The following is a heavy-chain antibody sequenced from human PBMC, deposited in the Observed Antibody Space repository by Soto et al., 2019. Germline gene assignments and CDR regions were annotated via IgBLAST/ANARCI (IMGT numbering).Heavy chain of an antibody. Sequence: PSETLSLTCAVSGGSISSSNWWSWVRQPPGKGLEWIGEIYHSGSTNYNPSLKSRVTISVDKSKNQFSLKLSSVTAADTAVYYCASGRYCTNGVCYTAEWWFDPWGQGTLVTVSS. CDR2: IYHSGST. V-gene: IGHV4-4*02. D-gene: IGHD2-8*01. J-gene: IGHJ5*02. CDR1: GGSISSSNW. CDR3: ASGRYCTNGVCYTAEWWFDP.